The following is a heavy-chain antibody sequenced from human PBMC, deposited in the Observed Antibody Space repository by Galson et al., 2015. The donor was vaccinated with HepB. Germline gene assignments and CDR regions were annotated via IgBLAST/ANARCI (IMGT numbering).Heavy chain of an antibody. CDR1: GYTFTTYG. CDR2: ITTYNGNT. V-gene: IGHV1-18*04. J-gene: IGHJ4*02. Sequence: SCKASGYTFTTYGISWVRQAPGQGLEWLGWITTYNGNTNYAQSFQGRVTMTTDKSTSTAYMVLRSLRSDDTAVYSCARERYNFGYSAGFDFWGQGTLVTVS. D-gene: IGHD5-18*01. CDR3: ARERYNFGYSAGFDF.